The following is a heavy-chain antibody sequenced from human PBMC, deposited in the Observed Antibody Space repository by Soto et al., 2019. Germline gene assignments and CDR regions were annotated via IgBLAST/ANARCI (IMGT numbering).Heavy chain of an antibody. Sequence: PGGSLRLSCAASGFTFSSNAMSWVRQAPGKGLEWVSVITNTGGDTLYADSVKGRFTMSRDNYKNILYLQMNSLRAEDTVIYYCARASGESYPGSRVFDSWGQGTRVTVSS. D-gene: IGHD3-10*01. V-gene: IGHV3-23*01. CDR2: ITNTGGDT. CDR1: GFTFSSNA. CDR3: ARASGESYPGSRVFDS. J-gene: IGHJ4*02.